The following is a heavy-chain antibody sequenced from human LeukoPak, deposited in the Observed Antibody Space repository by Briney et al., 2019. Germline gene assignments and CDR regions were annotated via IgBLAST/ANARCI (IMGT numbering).Heavy chain of an antibody. CDR1: GFTFSNYASYA. J-gene: IGHJ6*02. D-gene: IGHD3-22*01. V-gene: IGHV3-23*01. CDR2: ISGSGGTT. Sequence: GGSLRLSCAASGFTFSNYASYAMSWVRQAPGKGLEWVSSISGSGGTTYYADSVKGRFTISRDNSKNTLYLQMNSLTAEDTALYYCAKYYYDSSRQGMDVWGQGTTVTVSS. CDR3: AKYYYDSSRQGMDV.